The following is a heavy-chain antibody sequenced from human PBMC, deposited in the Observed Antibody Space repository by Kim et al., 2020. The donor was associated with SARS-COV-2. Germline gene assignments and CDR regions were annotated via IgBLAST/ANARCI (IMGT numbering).Heavy chain of an antibody. D-gene: IGHD4-4*01. CDR1: GGSISSSSYY. V-gene: IGHV4-39*01. CDR2: IYYSGST. J-gene: IGHJ4*02. CDR3: ARSHDYSNYLVDY. Sequence: SETLSLTCTVSGGSISSSSYYWGWIRQPPGKGLEWIGSIYYSGSTYYNPSLKSRVIISVDTSKNQFSLKLSSVTAADTAVYYCARSHDYSNYLVDYWGQGTLVTVSS.